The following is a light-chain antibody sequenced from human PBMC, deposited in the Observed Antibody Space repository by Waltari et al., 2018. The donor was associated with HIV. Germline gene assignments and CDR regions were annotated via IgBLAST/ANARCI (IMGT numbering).Light chain of an antibody. Sequence: QSALTQPPSAPGSPGQSVTMSCTGTSSDIGGYNYVSWYQQHPGKAPKLIMTEVTTRPSGVPDRFSGSKSGNTASLTVSGLQAEDEAHYYCSSYAPTNKFYVLFGGGTTLTVL. CDR1: SSDIGGYNY. CDR2: EVT. V-gene: IGLV2-8*01. J-gene: IGLJ2*01. CDR3: SSYAPTNKFYVL.